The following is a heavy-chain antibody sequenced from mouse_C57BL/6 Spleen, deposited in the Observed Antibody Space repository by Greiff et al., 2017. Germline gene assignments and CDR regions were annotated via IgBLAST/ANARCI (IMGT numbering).Heavy chain of an antibody. Sequence: EVKLMESGGGLVKPGGSLKLSCAASGFTFSDYGMHWVRQAPEKGLEWVAYISSGSSNIYYADTVKGRFTISRANAKNPLFLQMSSLRSEYTAMYYCARDYGSSYGYFDVWGTGTTVTVSS. V-gene: IGHV5-17*01. CDR3: ARDYGSSYGYFDV. CDR1: GFTFSDYG. J-gene: IGHJ1*03. CDR2: ISSGSSNI. D-gene: IGHD1-1*01.